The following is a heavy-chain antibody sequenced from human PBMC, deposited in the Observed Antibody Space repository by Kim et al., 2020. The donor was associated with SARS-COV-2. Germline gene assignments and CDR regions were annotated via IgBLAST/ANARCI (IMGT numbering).Heavy chain of an antibody. Sequence: SETLSLTCAVYGGSFSGYYWSWIRQPPGKGLEWIGEINHSGSTNYNPSLKSRVTISVDTSKNQFSLKLSSVTAADTAVYYCARGGRLRWYVWGQGTLVTVSS. CDR3: ARGGRLRWYV. J-gene: IGHJ4*02. CDR1: GGSFSGYY. V-gene: IGHV4-34*01. CDR2: INHSGST. D-gene: IGHD4-17*01.